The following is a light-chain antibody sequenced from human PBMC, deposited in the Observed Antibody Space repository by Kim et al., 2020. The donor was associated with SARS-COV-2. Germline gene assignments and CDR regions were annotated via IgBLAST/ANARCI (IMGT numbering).Light chain of an antibody. CDR2: DAA. J-gene: IGKJ1*01. Sequence: SPGERATLSCRASQTIRNRLVWCHHKPGGAPRLLIYDAATRGTGGPARFIGSGSEADVTLTISSLQSEDFAVVYCQQYNDWPPFTFGQGTKVDIK. V-gene: IGKV3-15*01. CDR3: QQYNDWPPFT. CDR1: QTIRNR.